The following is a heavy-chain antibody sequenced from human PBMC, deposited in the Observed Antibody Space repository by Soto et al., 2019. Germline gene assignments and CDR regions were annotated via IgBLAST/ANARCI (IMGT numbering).Heavy chain of an antibody. Sequence: SVKVSCKASGGTFSSYAISWLRQAPGQGLEWMGGIIPIFGTANYAQKFQGRVTITADKSTSTAYMELSSLRSEDTAVYYCARAQESDIVLMVYAIHYYYYGMDVWGQGTTVTVSS. J-gene: IGHJ6*02. CDR3: ARAQESDIVLMVYAIHYYYYGMDV. D-gene: IGHD2-8*01. CDR1: GGTFSSYA. CDR2: IIPIFGTA. V-gene: IGHV1-69*06.